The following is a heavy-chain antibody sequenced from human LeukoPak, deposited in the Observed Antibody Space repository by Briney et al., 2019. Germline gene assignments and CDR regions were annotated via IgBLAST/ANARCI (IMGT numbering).Heavy chain of an antibody. Sequence: QPAGSLRLSCAASGFTYSSYEMNWLRQAPGKGPKWVSYISSSGSTIYYADSVKGRFTISRDNAKNSLYLQMNSLRAEDTAVYYCARSSGWTGAFDYWGQGTLVTVSS. D-gene: IGHD6-19*01. CDR3: ARSSGWTGAFDY. CDR2: ISSSGSTI. J-gene: IGHJ4*02. CDR1: GFTYSSYE. V-gene: IGHV3-48*03.